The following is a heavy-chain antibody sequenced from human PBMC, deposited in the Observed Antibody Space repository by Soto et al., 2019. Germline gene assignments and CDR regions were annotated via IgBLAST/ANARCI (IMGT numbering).Heavy chain of an antibody. V-gene: IGHV3-23*01. CDR2: ISGSVGST. CDR1: GFTFSSYA. CDR3: AKVIRAYGDIRDYYGMDV. Sequence: PGGSLRLSCAASGFTFSSYAMSWVRQAPGRGLEWVSAISGSVGSTYYADSVKGRFTISRDNSKNTLYLQMNSLRAEDTAVYYCAKVIRAYGDIRDYYGMDVWGQGTTVTVSS. J-gene: IGHJ6*02. D-gene: IGHD4-17*01.